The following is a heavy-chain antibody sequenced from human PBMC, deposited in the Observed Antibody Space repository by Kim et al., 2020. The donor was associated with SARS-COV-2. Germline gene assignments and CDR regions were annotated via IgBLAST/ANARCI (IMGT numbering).Heavy chain of an antibody. D-gene: IGHD3-9*01. J-gene: IGHJ6*02. Sequence: SETLSLTCAVYGGSFSGYYWSWIRQPPGKGLEWIGEINHSGSTNYNPSLKSRVTISVDTSKNQFSLKLSSVTAADTAVYYCARGLTRLYYYYYGMDVWGQGTTVTVSS. V-gene: IGHV4-34*01. CDR3: ARGLTRLYYYYYGMDV. CDR2: INHSGST. CDR1: GGSFSGYY.